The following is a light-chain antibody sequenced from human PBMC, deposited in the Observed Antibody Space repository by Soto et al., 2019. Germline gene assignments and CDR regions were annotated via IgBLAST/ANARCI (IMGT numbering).Light chain of an antibody. CDR3: QQYNTYE. V-gene: IGKV1-5*01. J-gene: IGKJ1*01. CDR1: QSIASW. Sequence: DIQMTQSPSTLSASVGDRVTITCRASQSIASWLAWYQQKPGRAPDLLIYDASTLKSGVPTRFSGSGSVTEFTLTISDLQPDGFATYYCQQYNTYEFGQGTKVDIK. CDR2: DAS.